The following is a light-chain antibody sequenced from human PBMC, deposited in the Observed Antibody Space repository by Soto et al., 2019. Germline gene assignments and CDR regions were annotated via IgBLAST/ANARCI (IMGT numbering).Light chain of an antibody. V-gene: IGKV3-20*01. CDR3: QQYGSSLRA. J-gene: IGKJ5*01. CDR1: QSVSSSY. Sequence: EIVLTQSPGTLSLSPGERATLSCRASQSVSSSYLTWYQQKPGQAPRLLIFGASNRATGIPSRFSGSGSGTDFTLTISRLEPEDFAVYFCQQYGSSLRALGQGTRLEIK. CDR2: GAS.